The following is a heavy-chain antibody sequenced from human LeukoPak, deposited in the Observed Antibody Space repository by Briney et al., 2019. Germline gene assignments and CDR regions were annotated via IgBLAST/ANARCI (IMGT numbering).Heavy chain of an antibody. V-gene: IGHV3-23*01. J-gene: IGHJ3*02. CDR3: ARDSTAPNYDFWSGYAPDAFDI. Sequence: GGSLRLSCAASGFTFSSYAMSWVRQAPGKGLEWVSAISGSGGSTYYADSVKGRFTISRDNAKNSLYLQMNSLRAEDTAVYYCARDSTAPNYDFWSGYAPDAFDIWGQGTMVTVSS. CDR1: GFTFSSYA. D-gene: IGHD3-3*01. CDR2: ISGSGGST.